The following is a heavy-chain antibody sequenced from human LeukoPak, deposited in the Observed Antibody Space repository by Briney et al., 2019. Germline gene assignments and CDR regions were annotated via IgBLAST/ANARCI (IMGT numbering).Heavy chain of an antibody. CDR1: GFTFSSYT. V-gene: IGHV3-21*01. CDR2: ITGRSTYI. D-gene: IGHD4-11*01. CDR3: ARDLTVTSTCWFDR. J-gene: IGHJ5*02. Sequence: TGVSLRLSCAVSGFTFSSYTMNWVRQAPGKGLEWVSSITGRSTYIYYADSVKGRFTISRDNAKNSLYLQMNSLRAEDTAVYYCARDLTVTSTCWFDRWGQGTLVTVSS.